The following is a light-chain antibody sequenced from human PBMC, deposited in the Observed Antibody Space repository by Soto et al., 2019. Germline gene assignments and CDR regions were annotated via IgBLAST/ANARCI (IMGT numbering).Light chain of an antibody. J-gene: IGKJ1*01. V-gene: IGKV1-5*03. CDR1: QSLDSW. CDR3: QQYHSFST. Sequence: DIQMTQSPSTLSASVEDRVTITCRASQSLDSWLAWYQQKPGKPPKLLIYKTSILEFGVPSRFSGSGSGTLFTLTISSLQPDDFATSYCQQYHSFSTFGQAAQGEIK. CDR2: KTS.